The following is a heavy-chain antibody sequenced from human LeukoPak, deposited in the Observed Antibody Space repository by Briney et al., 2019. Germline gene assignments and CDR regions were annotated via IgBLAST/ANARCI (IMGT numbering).Heavy chain of an antibody. D-gene: IGHD5-24*01. Sequence: SETLSLTCTVSGGSISSYYWSWIRQPPGKGLEWIGCIYYSGSTDYNPSLRSRVTISVDTSKNQFTLKLSSVTAADTAVYYCARGPNYPSPSPFDYWGQGTLVTVSS. CDR3: ARGPNYPSPSPFDY. J-gene: IGHJ4*02. CDR2: IYYSGST. CDR1: GGSISSYY. V-gene: IGHV4-59*08.